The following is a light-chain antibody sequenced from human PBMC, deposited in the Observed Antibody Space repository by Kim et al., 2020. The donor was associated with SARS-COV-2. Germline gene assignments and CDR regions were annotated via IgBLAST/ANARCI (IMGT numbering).Light chain of an antibody. CDR2: DVS. CDR1: SSDVGGYNY. J-gene: IGLJ3*02. CDR3: SSYTSSSTGV. Sequence: QSALTQHASVSGSPGQSITISCTGISSDVGGYNYVSWYQQHPGKAPKLMIYDVSNRPSGVSNRFSGSKSGNTASLTISGLQAEDEADYYCSSYTSSSTGVFGGGTQLTVL. V-gene: IGLV2-14*03.